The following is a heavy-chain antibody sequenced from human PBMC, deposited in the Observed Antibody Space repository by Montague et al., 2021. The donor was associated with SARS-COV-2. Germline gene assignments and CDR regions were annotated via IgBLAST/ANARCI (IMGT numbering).Heavy chain of an antibody. V-gene: IGHV4-4*02. Sequence: SETLSLTCAVSGDSIMPADCWSWVRQPPGQGLEWIGAIYQRVSTNYNPSLKSRVSMSVDKSKNQVSLELYSGTAGDTALYYCVRAGGIHNRPPVWGQGALVVVSS. J-gene: IGHJ4*02. CDR1: GDSIMPADC. D-gene: IGHD4-23*01. CDR3: VRAGGIHNRPPV. CDR2: IYQRVST.